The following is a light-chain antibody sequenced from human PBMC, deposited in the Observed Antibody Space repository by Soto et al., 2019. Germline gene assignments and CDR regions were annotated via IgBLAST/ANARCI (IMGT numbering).Light chain of an antibody. CDR3: GTWDDSRMWV. CDR1: SSDIGNNY. J-gene: IGLJ3*02. CDR2: DNN. V-gene: IGLV1-51*01. Sequence: QSVLPQPPSVSAAPGHRGAISCSGGSSDIGNNYVSWYQQFPGTAPKLLIYDNNRRPSGIPDRFSGSKSGTSATLGITGRRSGAEGDYYCGTWDDSRMWVVGGGTKLTVL.